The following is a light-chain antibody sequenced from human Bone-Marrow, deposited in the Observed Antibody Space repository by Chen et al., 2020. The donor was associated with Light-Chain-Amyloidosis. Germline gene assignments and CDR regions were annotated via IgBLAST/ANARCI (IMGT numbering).Light chain of an antibody. CDR3: CSYVASSTWI. CDR2: EDT. CDR1: SSDVGSYNL. J-gene: IGLJ2*01. V-gene: IGLV2-23*01. Sequence: QSALTQPASVSGSPGQSITISCTGTSSDVGSYNLVSWYQQHPGKAPKLLIYEDTKRPSGVSNHYSGSKSGNTASLTISVLQAEDEADYYCCSYVASSTWIFGGGTKLTVL.